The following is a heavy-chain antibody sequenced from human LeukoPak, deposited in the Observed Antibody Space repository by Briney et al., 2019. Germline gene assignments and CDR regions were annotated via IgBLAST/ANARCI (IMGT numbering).Heavy chain of an antibody. CDR1: GGSISSGSYY. V-gene: IGHV4-61*02. Sequence: SQTLSLTCTVSGGSISSGSYYWSWIRQPAGKGLEWIGRIYTSGSTNYNPSLKSRVTISVDTSKNQFSLKLSSVTAADTAVYYCARVSYYYDSSGSDYWGQGTLVTVSS. CDR2: IYTSGST. J-gene: IGHJ4*02. CDR3: ARVSYYYDSSGSDY. D-gene: IGHD3-22*01.